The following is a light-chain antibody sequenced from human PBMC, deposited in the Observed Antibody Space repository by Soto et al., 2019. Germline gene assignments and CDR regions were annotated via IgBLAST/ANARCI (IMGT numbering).Light chain of an antibody. Sequence: EIVMTQSPATLSVSPGERATLSCRASQSVSSNLAWYQQKPGQAPRLLIYGASARDTGIPSRFSGSGSGTEFTLTISSLQSEDFAVYYCQQYNNCPPTFGQGTKVEIK. CDR3: QQYNNCPPT. V-gene: IGKV3-15*01. CDR2: GAS. J-gene: IGKJ1*01. CDR1: QSVSSN.